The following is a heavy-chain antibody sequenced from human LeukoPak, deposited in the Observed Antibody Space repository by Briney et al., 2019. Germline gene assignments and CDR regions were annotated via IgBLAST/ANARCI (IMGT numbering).Heavy chain of an antibody. J-gene: IGHJ3*02. CDR3: ARLYSSGRYANAFDI. V-gene: IGHV3-13*01. CDR2: IRSIGDR. D-gene: IGHD6-19*01. CDR1: GFTFGDYD. Sequence: PGGSLRLSCAASGFTFGDYDMHWVRQATGKGLEWVSAIRSIGDRFYSGSVKSRFTISRENAKNTLYLEMNSLRVGDTAVYYCARLYSSGRYANAFDIWGQGTVVTVSS.